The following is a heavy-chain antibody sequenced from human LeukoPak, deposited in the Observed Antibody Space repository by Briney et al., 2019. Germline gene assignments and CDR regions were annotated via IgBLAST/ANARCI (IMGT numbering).Heavy chain of an antibody. J-gene: IGHJ3*02. CDR3: ARDGLVLEEAFDI. V-gene: IGHV3-30*04. D-gene: IGHD2-15*01. CDR1: GFTFSSYA. Sequence: GGSLRLSCAASGFTFSSYAMRWVRQAPGKGLEWVAVISYDGSNKYYADSVKGRFTISRDNSKNTLYLQMNSLRAEDTAVYYCARDGLVLEEAFDIWGQGTMVTVSS. CDR2: ISYDGSNK.